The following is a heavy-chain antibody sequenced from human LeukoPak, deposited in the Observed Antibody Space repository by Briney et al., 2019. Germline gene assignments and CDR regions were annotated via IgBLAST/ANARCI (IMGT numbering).Heavy chain of an antibody. CDR2: ISPDSGGT. V-gene: IGHV1-2*02. CDR3: ARGRYCSSTNCYDWFDP. Sequence: ASVKVSCKASRNIFTGYFIHWVRQAPGQGLEWMGWISPDSGGTNYVQKFQGRVTMTMDTSISTAYMELSRLRSDDTAMYYCARGRYCSSTNCYDWFDPWGQGTLVTVSS. J-gene: IGHJ5*02. CDR1: RNIFTGYF. D-gene: IGHD2-2*01.